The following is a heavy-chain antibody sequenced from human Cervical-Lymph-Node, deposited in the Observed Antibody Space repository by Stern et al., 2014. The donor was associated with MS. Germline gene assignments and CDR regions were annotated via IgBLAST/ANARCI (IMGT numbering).Heavy chain of an antibody. CDR1: GFTFSDYY. CDR2: ISGSGGSI. CDR3: ARDQDGGDWYDY. V-gene: IGHV3-11*01. Sequence: VQLVESGGGLGKPGGSLRLSCAASGFTFSDYYMTWIRQAPGKGLEWVAYISGSGGSIYYADSVRGRFTISRDNAKNSLFLQMNSLRAEDTAVYYCARDQDGGDWYDYWGLGTLVTVSS. D-gene: IGHD6-19*01. J-gene: IGHJ4*02.